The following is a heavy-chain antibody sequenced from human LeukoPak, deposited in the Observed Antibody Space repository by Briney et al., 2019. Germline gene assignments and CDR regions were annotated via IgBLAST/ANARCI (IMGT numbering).Heavy chain of an antibody. CDR2: ISAYNSNT. CDR3: AREVGRGFDY. D-gene: IGHD1-26*01. J-gene: IGHJ4*02. Sequence: GSSVKVSCKASGYTFTSYGMNWVRQAPGQRLEWVGWISAYNSNTHYAQKLQGRVTMTTDTSTSTAYMEVRSLRSDDTAVYYCAREVGRGFDYWGQGTLVTVSS. CDR1: GYTFTSYG. V-gene: IGHV1-18*01.